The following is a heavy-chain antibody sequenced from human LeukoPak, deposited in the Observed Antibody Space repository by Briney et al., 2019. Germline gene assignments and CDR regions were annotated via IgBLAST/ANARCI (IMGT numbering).Heavy chain of an antibody. CDR3: ARGSSPRTPYSSIYWYFDL. D-gene: IGHD6-13*01. J-gene: IGHJ2*01. CDR1: GGSISSSSYY. Sequence: SETLSLTCTVSGGSISSSSYYWGWIRQPPGKGLERIGSIYYSGSTYYNPSPKSRVTISVDTSKNQFSLKLSSVTAADTAVYYCARGSSPRTPYSSIYWYFDLWGRGTLVTVSS. CDR2: IYYSGST. V-gene: IGHV4-39*07.